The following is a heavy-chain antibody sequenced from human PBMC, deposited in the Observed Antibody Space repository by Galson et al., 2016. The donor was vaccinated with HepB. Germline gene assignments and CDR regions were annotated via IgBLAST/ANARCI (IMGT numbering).Heavy chain of an antibody. Sequence: SLRLSCAASGFIFSTHNMNWVRQAPGKGLEWVSYIESTGSPIYYADSVKGRFIISRDNAKNSLDLQMNSLRDEDTAVYYCARGRGYGDSPAYFDYWGQGTLVTVSS. CDR2: IESTGSPI. V-gene: IGHV3-48*02. D-gene: IGHD4-17*01. J-gene: IGHJ4*02. CDR3: ARGRGYGDSPAYFDY. CDR1: GFIFSTHN.